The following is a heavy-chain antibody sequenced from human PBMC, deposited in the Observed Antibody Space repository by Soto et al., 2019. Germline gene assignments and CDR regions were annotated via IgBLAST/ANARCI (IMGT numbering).Heavy chain of an antibody. CDR2: INHSGST. D-gene: IGHD6-13*01. V-gene: IGHV4-34*01. J-gene: IGHJ5*02. CDR1: GGSFSGYY. Sequence: SETLSLTCAVYGGSFSGYYWSWIRQPPGKGLEWIGEINHSGSTNYNPSLKSRVTISVDTSKNQFSLKLSSVTAADTAVYYCARGGGAPSSWYWFDPWGRGTLVTVSS. CDR3: ARGGGAPSSWYWFDP.